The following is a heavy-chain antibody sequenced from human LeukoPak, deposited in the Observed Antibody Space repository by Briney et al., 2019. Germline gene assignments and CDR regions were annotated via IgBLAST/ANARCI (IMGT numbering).Heavy chain of an antibody. D-gene: IGHD3-10*01. CDR1: GGSISSYY. J-gene: IGHJ6*03. CDR3: ARVFDSGSQAYFYYMDV. CDR2: IYYSGST. Sequence: SETLSLTCTVSGGSISSYYWTWIRQPPGKGLEWIGYIYYSGSTNYNPSLKSRVTIVDTSKNQFSLKLTSVTAADTAVYYCARVFDSGSQAYFYYMDVWGKGTTVTIFS. V-gene: IGHV4-59*01.